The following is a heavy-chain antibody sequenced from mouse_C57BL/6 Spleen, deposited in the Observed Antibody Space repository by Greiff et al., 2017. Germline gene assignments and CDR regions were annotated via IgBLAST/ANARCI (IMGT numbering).Heavy chain of an antibody. J-gene: IGHJ2*01. Sequence: VQLQQSGAELARPGASVKLSCKASGYTFTSYGISWVKQRTGQGLEWIGEIYPRSGNTYYNEKFKGKATLTADKSSSTAYMEPRSLTSEDSAGYICAPTVVGGYWGQGTTLTVSA. D-gene: IGHD1-1*01. CDR3: APTVVGGY. CDR2: IYPRSGNT. CDR1: GYTFTSYG. V-gene: IGHV1-81*01.